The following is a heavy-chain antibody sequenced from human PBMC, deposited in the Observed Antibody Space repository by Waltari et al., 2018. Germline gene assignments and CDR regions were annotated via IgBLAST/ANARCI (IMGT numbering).Heavy chain of an antibody. CDR3: ARTLSSGSSWYIYYYYYMDV. D-gene: IGHD6-13*01. CDR2: IYYSGST. V-gene: IGHV4-59*01. J-gene: IGHJ6*03. CDR1: GGSISSYY. Sequence: TLSLTCTVSGGSISSYYWSWIRPPPGKGLEWIGYIYYSGSTNYTPSLKSRVTISVDTSKNQFSLKLSSVTAADTAVYYCARTLSSGSSWYIYYYYYMDVWGKGTTVTVSS.